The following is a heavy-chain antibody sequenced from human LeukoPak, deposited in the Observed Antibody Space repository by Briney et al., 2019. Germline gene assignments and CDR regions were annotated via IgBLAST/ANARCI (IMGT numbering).Heavy chain of an antibody. J-gene: IGHJ3*02. Sequence: SETLSFTCAVYGGSFSGYYWSWIRQPPGKGLGWIGEINHSGSTNYNPSLKSRVTISVDTSKNQFSLKLSSVTAADTAVYYCARRPGVGANVFPFDIWGQGTMVTVSS. V-gene: IGHV4-34*01. CDR2: INHSGST. CDR1: GGSFSGYY. CDR3: ARRPGVGANVFPFDI. D-gene: IGHD1-26*01.